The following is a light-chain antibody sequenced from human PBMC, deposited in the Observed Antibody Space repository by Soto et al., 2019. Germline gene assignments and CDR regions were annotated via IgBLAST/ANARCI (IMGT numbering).Light chain of an antibody. CDR1: QSVSSSY. CDR3: QYHGSSPIT. V-gene: IGKV3-20*01. CDR2: AAS. J-gene: IGKJ5*01. Sequence: EIVLTQSPGTLSFSPGERATLSCRASQSVSSSYLAWYQQKPGQAPRLLIFAASSRASGIPDRFSGSGSGTDFTLTISRLEPEDFALLYCQYHGSSPITFGQGTRLEIK.